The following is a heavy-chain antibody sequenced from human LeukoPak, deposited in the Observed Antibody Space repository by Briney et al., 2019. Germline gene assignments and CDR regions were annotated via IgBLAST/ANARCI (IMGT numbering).Heavy chain of an antibody. CDR3: ARAADLYYFDY. CDR1: GFTFSSYW. Sequence: PGGSLRLSCAASGFTFSSYWMSWVRQAPGKGLEWVANIKQGGSEKYYVDSVKGRFTISRDNAKNSLYLQMNSLRAEDTAVYYCARAADLYYFDYWGQGTLVTVSS. J-gene: IGHJ4*02. CDR2: IKQGGSEK. V-gene: IGHV3-7*01.